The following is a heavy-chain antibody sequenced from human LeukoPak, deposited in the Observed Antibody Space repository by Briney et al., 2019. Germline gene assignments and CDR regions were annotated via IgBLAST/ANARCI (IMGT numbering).Heavy chain of an antibody. Sequence: PGGSLRLSCAASGFTFSNYAMSWVRQAPGKGLEWVSGISGSGGTTYYADSVKGRFTISRDNSKNTLYLQMNSLRAEDTAVYYCARERVGSVFDYWGQGTLVIVSS. CDR1: GFTFSNYA. J-gene: IGHJ4*02. D-gene: IGHD2-2*01. V-gene: IGHV3-23*01. CDR3: ARERVGSVFDY. CDR2: ISGSGGTT.